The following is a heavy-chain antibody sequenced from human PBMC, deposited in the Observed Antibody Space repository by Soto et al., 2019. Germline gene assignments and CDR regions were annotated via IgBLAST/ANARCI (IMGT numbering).Heavy chain of an antibody. J-gene: IGHJ6*02. V-gene: IGHV1-69*01. CDR3: ASLRGVDV. CDR1: GDTFNRDV. Sequence: QVQVVQSGAEGKETGSSVKVSCKASGDTFNRDVVSWVRQAPGQGLEWMGGIIPLFGTTNYAQKLQGRVTITADESTNTVYMELRNLRVDDTAVYYCASLRGVDVWGQGTAVTVSS. CDR2: IIPLFGTT.